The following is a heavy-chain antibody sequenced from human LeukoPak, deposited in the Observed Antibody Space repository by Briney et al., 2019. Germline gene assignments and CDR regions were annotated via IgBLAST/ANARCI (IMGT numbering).Heavy chain of an antibody. J-gene: IGHJ6*03. V-gene: IGHV4-30-4*01. CDR3: ARVKVGQLRDEYQLLSSPKGTYYYYYYMDV. D-gene: IGHD2-2*01. CDR2: IYYSGST. CDR1: GGSISSGDYY. Sequence: SETLSLTCTVSGGSISSGDYYWSWIRQPPGKGREWVGYIYYSGSTYYNPSLKSRVTISVDTSKNQFSLKLSSVTAADTAVYYCARVKVGQLRDEYQLLSSPKGTYYYYYYMDVWGKGTTVTVSS.